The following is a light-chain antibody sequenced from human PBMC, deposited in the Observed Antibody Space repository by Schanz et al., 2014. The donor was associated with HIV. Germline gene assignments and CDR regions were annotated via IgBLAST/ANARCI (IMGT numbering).Light chain of an antibody. CDR2: GAS. CDR3: QHYGSSPLT. CDR1: QMVSSPF. J-gene: IGKJ4*01. V-gene: IGKV3-20*01. Sequence: EIVLTQSPGSLSLSPGERATLSCRDLQMVSSPFSFSPQKPGQAPRLLIYGASTRATGIPDRFSGGVSGTDFTLTISRLEPEDFAVYYCQHYGSSPLTFGGGSKVEIK.